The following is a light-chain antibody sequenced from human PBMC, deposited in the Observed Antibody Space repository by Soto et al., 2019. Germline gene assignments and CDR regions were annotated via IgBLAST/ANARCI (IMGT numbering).Light chain of an antibody. V-gene: IGLV2-14*01. CDR3: SSYTSSNTL. CDR2: EVS. CDR1: SSDVGGYNY. J-gene: IGLJ2*01. Sequence: QSVLTQPASVSGSPGQSITISCTGTSSDVGGYNYVSWYQHLPGKAPKLIIYEVSNRPSEVSNRFSGSKSGNTASLTISGLQAEDEADYYCSSYTSSNTLFGGGTKLTVL.